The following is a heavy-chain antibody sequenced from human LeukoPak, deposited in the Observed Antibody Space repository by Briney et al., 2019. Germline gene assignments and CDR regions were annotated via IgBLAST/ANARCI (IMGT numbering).Heavy chain of an antibody. V-gene: IGHV5-51*01. CDR3: ARTAEASSGYSY. J-gene: IGHJ4*02. CDR1: GYTFTSYW. CDR2: VYPGDSDT. Sequence: GESLKISCKGSGYTFTSYWIGWLRQMPGKGLEWMGMVYPGDSDTRYSPSFQVQVTISADKSINTAYVQWSSLKASDTAMYYCARTAEASSGYSYWGQGTLVTVSS. D-gene: IGHD3-22*01.